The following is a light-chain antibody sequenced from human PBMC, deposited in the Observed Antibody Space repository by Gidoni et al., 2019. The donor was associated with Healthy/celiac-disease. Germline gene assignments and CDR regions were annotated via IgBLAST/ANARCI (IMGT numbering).Light chain of an antibody. CDR2: AAS. J-gene: IGKJ3*01. V-gene: IGKV1-9*01. CDR1: QGIRSY. CDR3: QQLNSYPWFT. Sequence: DIQLTQSPSFLSASVGDRVTITCRASQGIRSYLSWYQQKPGKAPKLLIYAASTLQSGVPSRFSGSGSGTEFTLTISSLQPEDFATYYCQQLNSYPWFTFGPGTKVDIK.